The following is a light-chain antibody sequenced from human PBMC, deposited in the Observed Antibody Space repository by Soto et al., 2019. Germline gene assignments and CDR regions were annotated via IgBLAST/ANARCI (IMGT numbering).Light chain of an antibody. CDR1: QSLLHSNGYNY. CDR3: MQALQTRLT. Sequence: DIVMTQSPLSLPVTPGEPASISCRSSQSLLHSNGYNYLDCYLQKPGQSPQILIYLGSNRASGVPDRFSGSGSGTDFTLKISRVEAEDVGVYYCMQALQTRLTFGGGTKVEIK. J-gene: IGKJ4*01. V-gene: IGKV2-28*01. CDR2: LGS.